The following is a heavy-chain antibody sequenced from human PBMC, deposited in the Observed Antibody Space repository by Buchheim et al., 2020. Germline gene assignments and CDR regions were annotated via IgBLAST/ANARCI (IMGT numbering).Heavy chain of an antibody. CDR1: GGSFSGYY. D-gene: IGHD2-2*02. V-gene: IGHV4-34*01. CDR3: ARRRAYCSSTSCYSYYFDY. CDR2: INHSGST. J-gene: IGHJ4*02. Sequence: QVQLQQWGAGLLKPSETLSLTCAVYGGSFSGYYWSWIRQPPGQGLEWIGEINHSGSTNYNPSLKSRVTISVDTSKNQFSLKLSAVTAADTAVYYCARRRAYCSSTSCYSYYFDYWGQGTL.